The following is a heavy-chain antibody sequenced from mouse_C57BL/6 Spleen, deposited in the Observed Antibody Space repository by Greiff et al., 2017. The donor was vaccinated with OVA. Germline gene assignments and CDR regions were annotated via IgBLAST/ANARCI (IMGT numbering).Heavy chain of an antibody. V-gene: IGHV6-6*01. CDR1: GFTFSDAW. CDR2: IRNKANNHAT. CDR3: ALSFYYYGSRYFDV. J-gene: IGHJ1*03. Sequence: EVHLVESGGGLVQPGGSMKLSCAASGFTFSDAWMDWVRQSPEKGLEWVAEIRNKANNHATYYAESVKGRFTISRDDSKSSVYLQMNSLRAEDTGIYYCALSFYYYGSRYFDVWGTGTTVTVSS. D-gene: IGHD1-1*01.